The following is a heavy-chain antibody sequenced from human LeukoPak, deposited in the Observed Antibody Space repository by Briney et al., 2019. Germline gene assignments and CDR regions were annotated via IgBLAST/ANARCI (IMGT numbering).Heavy chain of an antibody. J-gene: IGHJ4*02. CDR3: ARDSWPFEYSSSSGLGY. CDR2: IRYDGSNK. CDR1: GFTFSSYG. D-gene: IGHD6-6*01. Sequence: GGSLRLSCAASGFTFSSYGMHWVRQAPGKGLEWVAFIRYDGSNKYYADSVKGRFTISRDNSKNTLCLQMNSLRAEDTAVYYCARDSWPFEYSSSSGLGYWGQGTLVTVSS. V-gene: IGHV3-30*02.